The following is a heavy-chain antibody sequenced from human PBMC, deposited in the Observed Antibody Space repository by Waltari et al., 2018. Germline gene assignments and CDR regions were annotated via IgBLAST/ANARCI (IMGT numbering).Heavy chain of an antibody. CDR3: ARVWGRGYLDY. CDR2: ISGDVNTI. J-gene: IGHJ4*02. D-gene: IGHD3-16*01. CDR1: GFNFNNYN. V-gene: IGHV3-48*01. Sequence: VRLVESGGDLVRPGESLRLSCATSGFNFNNYNMNWVRQAPGKGLEWLSYISGDVNTIYYADSVKGRFTVSRDNARDSVYLQVNSLRADDTALYFCARVWGRGYLDYWGQGTLVTVSS.